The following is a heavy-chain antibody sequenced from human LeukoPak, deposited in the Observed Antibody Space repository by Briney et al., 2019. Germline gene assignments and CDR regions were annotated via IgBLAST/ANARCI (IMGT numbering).Heavy chain of an antibody. CDR3: ARGDFWSGDYTDAFDV. CDR2: IKPDGSEK. V-gene: IGHV3-7*04. Sequence: GGSLRLSCAASGFTFSNYWMSWVRQAPGKGLEWVANIKPDGSEKYCVDSVKGRFSISRDNVRNVLYLQMNNLRAGDTALYYCARGDFWSGDYTDAFDVWGQGTMVTVSA. CDR1: GFTFSNYW. D-gene: IGHD3-3*01. J-gene: IGHJ3*01.